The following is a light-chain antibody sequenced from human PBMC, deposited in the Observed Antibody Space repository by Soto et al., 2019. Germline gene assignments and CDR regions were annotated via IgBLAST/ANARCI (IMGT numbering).Light chain of an antibody. V-gene: IGLV2-11*01. CDR3: CSYAGSSSYV. Sequence: QPALTQPRSVSGSPGQSVTISCTGTSSDVGAYNYVSWYQQHPGTAPKPMIYDVRKRPSGVPDRFSGYKSGPTASLPISGLQAEDEADYYCCSYAGSSSYVFGTGTKVTVL. CDR2: DVR. J-gene: IGLJ1*01. CDR1: SSDVGAYNY.